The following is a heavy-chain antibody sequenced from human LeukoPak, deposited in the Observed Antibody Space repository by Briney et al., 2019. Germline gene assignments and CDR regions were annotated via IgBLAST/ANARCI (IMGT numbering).Heavy chain of an antibody. CDR1: GGSISSYY. J-gene: IGHJ5*02. V-gene: IGHV4-4*07. Sequence: SETLSLTCTVSGGSISSYYWSWIRQPAGKGLEWIGRIYTSGSTNYNPSLKSRVTMSVDTSKSQFSLKLSSVTAADTAVYYCARYYCSGGSCPFDPWGQGTLVTVSS. CDR3: ARYYCSGGSCPFDP. CDR2: IYTSGST. D-gene: IGHD2-15*01.